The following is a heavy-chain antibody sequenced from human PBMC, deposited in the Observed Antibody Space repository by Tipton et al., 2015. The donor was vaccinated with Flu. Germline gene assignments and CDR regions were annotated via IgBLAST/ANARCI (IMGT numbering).Heavy chain of an antibody. Sequence: SLTCTVSGGSIGVTTYYWGWIRQPPGKGLEYIGSVYYTGGTYFNPSLKSRVTVSIDTSKKQFSLKLNSVTAADTAVYYCARLSLSFNAFDIWGQGTTVIVSS. CDR2: VYYTGGT. D-gene: IGHD2/OR15-2a*01. CDR1: GGSIGVTTYY. CDR3: ARLSLSFNAFDI. J-gene: IGHJ3*02. V-gene: IGHV4-39*07.